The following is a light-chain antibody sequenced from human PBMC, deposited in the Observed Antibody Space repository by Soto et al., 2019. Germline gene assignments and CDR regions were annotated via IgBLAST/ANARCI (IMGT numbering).Light chain of an antibody. CDR3: LQYYIYPLN. V-gene: IGKV1-5*03. CDR2: KAS. Sequence: DIQMTQSPSTLSASVGDRVTITCRASHSINRWLAWYQQRPGKAPKILIHKASSLEAGVPSRFSGSDSGTEFTLTISSVHPDDFATYFCLQYYIYPLNFGGGTKEEIK. CDR1: HSINRW. J-gene: IGKJ4*01.